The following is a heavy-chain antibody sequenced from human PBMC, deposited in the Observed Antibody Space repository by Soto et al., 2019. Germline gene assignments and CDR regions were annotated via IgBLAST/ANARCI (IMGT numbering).Heavy chain of an antibody. CDR3: AKDPYCYYYGMDV. CDR2: ISYDGRNK. V-gene: IGHV3-30*18. Sequence: QVQLVESGGGVVQPGRSLRLSCAASGFTFSSYGMHWVRQAPGKGLEWVAVISYDGRNKYYADSVKGRFTISRDKSKNTLYLQMNSRSAEDTAVYYCAKDPYCYYYGMDVWGQGTTVTVSS. J-gene: IGHJ6*02. CDR1: GFTFSSYG.